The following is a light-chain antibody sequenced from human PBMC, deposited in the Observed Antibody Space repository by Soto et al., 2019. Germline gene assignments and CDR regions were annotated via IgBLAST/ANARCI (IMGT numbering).Light chain of an antibody. Sequence: EIVLTQSPGTLSLSPGQRATHSCRASETLSSGSLAWYQQKPGQAPRLLISNASRRATGTPDRFSGSGSGTDFTLTISRLEPEDFAVYFCQQYGRSPVTFGPGTKVDIK. CDR1: ETLSSGS. V-gene: IGKV3-20*01. CDR2: NAS. J-gene: IGKJ3*01. CDR3: QQYGRSPVT.